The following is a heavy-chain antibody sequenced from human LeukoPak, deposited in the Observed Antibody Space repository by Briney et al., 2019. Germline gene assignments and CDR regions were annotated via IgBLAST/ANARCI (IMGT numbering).Heavy chain of an antibody. CDR1: GGSFSGYY. CDR2: INHSGST. Sequence: SETLSLTCAVYGGSFSGYYWSWIRQPPGKGLEWIGEINHSGSTNYNPSLKSRVTISADTSKNQFSLKLSSVTAADTAVYYCARGGGTDGHQNWFDPWGLGTLVTVSS. D-gene: IGHD1-1*01. CDR3: ARGGGTDGHQNWFDP. J-gene: IGHJ5*02. V-gene: IGHV4-34*01.